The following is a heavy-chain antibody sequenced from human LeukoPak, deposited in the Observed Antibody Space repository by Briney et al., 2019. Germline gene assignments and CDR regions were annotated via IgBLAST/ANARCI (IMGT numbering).Heavy chain of an antibody. Sequence: GGSLRLSCAASGFTFSSYGMHWVRQAPGKGLEWVAVISHDGSNKYYADSVKGRFTISRDNSKNTLYLQMNSLRAEDTAVYYCAKATYYYGSGSYYNLDYWGQGTLVTVSS. D-gene: IGHD3-10*01. CDR2: ISHDGSNK. V-gene: IGHV3-30*18. CDR3: AKATYYYGSGSYYNLDY. CDR1: GFTFSSYG. J-gene: IGHJ4*02.